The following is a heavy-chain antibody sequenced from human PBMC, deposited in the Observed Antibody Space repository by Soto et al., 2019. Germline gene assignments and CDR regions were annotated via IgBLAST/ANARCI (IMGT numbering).Heavy chain of an antibody. J-gene: IGHJ6*02. V-gene: IGHV4-59*12. CDR2: TSYTGNT. Sequence: SETLSLTCIVSGGSITSYHWSWIRQFPGKGLEWIAYTSYTGNTNYNPSLQSRVTISVDTSKNQFSLKLSSVTAADTAVYYCARAYSSSPYYYYGMDVWGQGTTVTVSS. CDR3: ARAYSSSPYYYYGMDV. D-gene: IGHD6-6*01. CDR1: GGSITSYH.